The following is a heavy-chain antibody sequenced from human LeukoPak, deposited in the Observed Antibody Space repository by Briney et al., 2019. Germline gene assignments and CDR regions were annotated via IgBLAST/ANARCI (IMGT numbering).Heavy chain of an antibody. CDR1: GFTVSSNH. CDR2: IYSGGST. V-gene: IGHV3-53*01. CDR3: ASRKDIVLMVYAIDDDAFDI. Sequence: GGSLRLSCAASGFTVSSNHMTWVRQAPGKGLEWVSVIYSGGSTYYAASVKGRFTISRDNAKNSLYLQMNSLRAEDTAVYYCASRKDIVLMVYAIDDDAFDIWGQGTMVTVSS. J-gene: IGHJ3*02. D-gene: IGHD2-8*01.